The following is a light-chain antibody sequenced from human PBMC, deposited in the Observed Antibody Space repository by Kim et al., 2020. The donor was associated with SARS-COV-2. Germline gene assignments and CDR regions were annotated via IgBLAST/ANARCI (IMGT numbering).Light chain of an antibody. J-gene: IGKJ2*01. CDR3: QQSYGSPPT. Sequence: SASVGDRVTITCRASQNINRYLNWYQHKPGKVPKLLISAASTLQTGVPSRFSGSGSGTDFTLTINSLQPEDFATYYCQQSYGSPPTFGQGTKLEIK. CDR1: QNINRY. V-gene: IGKV1-39*01. CDR2: AAS.